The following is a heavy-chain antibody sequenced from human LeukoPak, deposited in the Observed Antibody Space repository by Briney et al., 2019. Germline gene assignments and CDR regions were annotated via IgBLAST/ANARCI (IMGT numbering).Heavy chain of an antibody. Sequence: ASVKVSCKASGYTFTSYGISWVRQAPGQGLEWMGWISAYNGNTNYAQKLQGRVTMTTDTSTSTAYMELRSLRSDDTAAYYCARKWACGGDCYSFDYWGQGTLVTVSS. CDR3: ARKWACGGDCYSFDY. D-gene: IGHD2-21*01. V-gene: IGHV1-18*01. CDR2: ISAYNGNT. J-gene: IGHJ4*02. CDR1: GYTFTSYG.